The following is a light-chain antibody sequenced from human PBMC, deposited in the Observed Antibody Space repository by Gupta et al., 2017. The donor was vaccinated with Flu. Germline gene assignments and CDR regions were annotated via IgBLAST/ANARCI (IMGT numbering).Light chain of an antibody. CDR1: QGISNY. J-gene: IGKJ3*01. CDR3: QKYNSAPPLFT. CDR2: AAS. V-gene: IGKV1-27*01. Sequence: DIQMTQSPSSLSASVGDRVTITCRASQGISNYLAWYQQKSGKVPKLLVYAASTLQSGVPSRFSGSGSGTEFTLTISSLQPEDVETYYCQKYNSAPPLFTFGPGTKVDIK.